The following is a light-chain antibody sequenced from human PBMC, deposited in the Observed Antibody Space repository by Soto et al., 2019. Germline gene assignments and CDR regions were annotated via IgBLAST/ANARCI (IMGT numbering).Light chain of an antibody. CDR3: QVWDSSSDHVV. CDR1: NIGSKS. V-gene: IGLV3-21*02. CDR2: DDS. J-gene: IGLJ2*01. Sequence: SYELTQPPSVSVAPGQTARITCGGTNIGSKSVHWYQQKPGQAPVLVVYDDSDRPSGIPERFSGSNSGNTATLTISRVEAGDEADYYCQVWDSSSDHVVFGGGTKLTAL.